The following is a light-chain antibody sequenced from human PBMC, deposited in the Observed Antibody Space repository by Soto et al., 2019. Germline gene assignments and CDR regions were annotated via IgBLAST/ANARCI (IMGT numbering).Light chain of an antibody. V-gene: IGKV1-27*01. CDR3: QKYDSAVFT. CDR2: AAS. Sequence: DIQMTQSPSSLSASVGDRVTITCRASQDISNYLAWYQQRPGKVPKLLIYAASTLQSGVSSRFSGSGSGTDFTLTISSLQPEDVATYYCQKYDSAVFTFGPGTKVDIK. CDR1: QDISNY. J-gene: IGKJ3*01.